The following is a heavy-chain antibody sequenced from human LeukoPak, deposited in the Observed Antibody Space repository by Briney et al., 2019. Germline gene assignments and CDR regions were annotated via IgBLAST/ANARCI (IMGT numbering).Heavy chain of an antibody. V-gene: IGHV1-18*01. Sequence: ASVKVSCKACGYTFPSYGISWVGQAPAQGLEWMGWISGYNGNTNYAQKFKDRVTMTTDTSTSTAYMELRSLRSDDTAVYYCAREPGVRDPGGNWFDPWGQGTLVTVSS. J-gene: IGHJ5*02. CDR2: ISGYNGNT. CDR3: AREPGVRDPGGNWFDP. D-gene: IGHD1-14*01. CDR1: GYTFPSYG.